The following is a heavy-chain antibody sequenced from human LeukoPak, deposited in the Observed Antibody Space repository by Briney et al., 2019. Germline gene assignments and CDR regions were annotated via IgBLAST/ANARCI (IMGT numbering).Heavy chain of an antibody. J-gene: IGHJ4*02. CDR2: IYHSGST. D-gene: IGHD6-19*01. V-gene: IGHV4-34*01. CDR1: GFTFSSYN. CDR3: ARLCTDSAVAAYYFDY. Sequence: AGGSLRLSCAASGFTFSSYNMSWVRQPPGKGLEWIGEIYHSGSTNYNPSLKSRVTISVDTSKNQFSLKLSSVTAADTAVYYCARLCTDSAVAAYYFDYWGQGTLVTVSS.